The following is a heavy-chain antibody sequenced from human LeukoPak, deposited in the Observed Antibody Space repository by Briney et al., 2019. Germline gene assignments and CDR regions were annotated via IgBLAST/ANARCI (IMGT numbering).Heavy chain of an antibody. J-gene: IGHJ5*02. CDR2: KLHIFGTT. Sequence: SSVNVSCKASGGTYSSYAISWVRQARARGLEWMRRKLHIFGTTKYAQKFQGRVTITTDESTSTAYLELSSLRSEDAAVYYCARDLFGVVVAATNWFDPWGQGTLVTVSS. CDR1: GGTYSSYA. V-gene: IGHV1-69*05. CDR3: ARDLFGVVVAATNWFDP. D-gene: IGHD2-15*01.